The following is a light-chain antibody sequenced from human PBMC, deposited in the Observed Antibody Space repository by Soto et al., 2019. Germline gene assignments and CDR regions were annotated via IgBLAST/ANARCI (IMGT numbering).Light chain of an antibody. V-gene: IGLV4-69*01. CDR1: SGHSSYA. J-gene: IGLJ2*01. CDR2: LSSDGSH. Sequence: QPVLTQSPSASASLGASVKLTCTLSSGHSSYAIAWHQQQPEKGPRYLMKLSSDGSHSKGDGIPDRFSGSSSGAERYLTISSRQSEDEADYYCQTWDTGARVVFGGGTKLTV. CDR3: QTWDTGARVV.